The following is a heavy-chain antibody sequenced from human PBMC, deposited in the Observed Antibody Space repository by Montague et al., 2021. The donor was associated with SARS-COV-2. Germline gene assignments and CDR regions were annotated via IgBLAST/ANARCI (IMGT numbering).Heavy chain of an antibody. Sequence: SLRLSCAASGFTFSSYAMHWVRQAPGKGLEWVAVISYDGSNKYYADSVKGRFTISRDNSKNTLYLQMNSLRAEDTAVYYCERGLYGGLYYFDYWGQGTLVTVSS. CDR1: GFTFSSYA. D-gene: IGHD4-23*01. V-gene: IGHV3-30-3*01. CDR3: ERGLYGGLYYFDY. CDR2: ISYDGSNK. J-gene: IGHJ4*02.